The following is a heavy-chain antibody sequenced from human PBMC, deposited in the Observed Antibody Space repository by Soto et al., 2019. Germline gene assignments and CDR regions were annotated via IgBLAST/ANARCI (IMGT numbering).Heavy chain of an antibody. V-gene: IGHV3-23*01. Sequence: EVQLLESGGGLVQPGGSLILSCAASGFTFSSYAMSWVRQAPGKGLEWVSAISGSGGSTYYADSVKGRFTISRDNSKNTLYLQMNSLRAEDTAVYYCAKDRAGYSSGWSFDYWGQGTLVTVSS. CDR1: GFTFSSYA. CDR3: AKDRAGYSSGWSFDY. D-gene: IGHD6-19*01. CDR2: ISGSGGST. J-gene: IGHJ4*02.